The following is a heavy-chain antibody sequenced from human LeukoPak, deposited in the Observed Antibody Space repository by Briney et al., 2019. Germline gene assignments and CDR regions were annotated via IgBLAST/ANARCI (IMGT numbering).Heavy chain of an antibody. CDR1: GGSFSGYY. Sequence: SETLSLTCAVYGGSFSGYYWGWIRQSPGKGLEWIGEINHSGSTTYNPSLKSRVTISVDMAKNQFSLKLTSVTAADTAVYYCATTGRGFYIDYWGQGTLVTVSS. CDR3: ATTGRGFYIDY. V-gene: IGHV4-34*01. CDR2: INHSGST. J-gene: IGHJ4*02. D-gene: IGHD3-22*01.